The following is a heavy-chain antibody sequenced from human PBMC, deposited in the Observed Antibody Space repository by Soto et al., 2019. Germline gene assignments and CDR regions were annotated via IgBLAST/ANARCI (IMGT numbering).Heavy chain of an antibody. CDR2: ITSSGATT. CDR3: AKGGYSHGYIDH. J-gene: IGHJ4*02. D-gene: IGHD5-18*01. CDR1: GFTFISYA. V-gene: IGHV3-23*01. Sequence: GGSLRLSCAASGFTFISYAMSWVRQAPGKGLEWVSSITSSGATTYYADSVKGRFIISRDNSKNTLHLQMNSLRAEDTAVYYCAKGGYSHGYIDHWGQGTLVIVSS.